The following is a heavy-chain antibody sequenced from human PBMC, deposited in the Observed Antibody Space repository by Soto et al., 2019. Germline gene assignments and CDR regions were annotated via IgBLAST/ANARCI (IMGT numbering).Heavy chain of an antibody. CDR3: ARAHMEGSYYYYGMDV. J-gene: IGHJ6*02. D-gene: IGHD3-10*01. CDR1: GGTFSSYA. CDR2: IIPIFGTA. Sequence: SVKVSCKASGGTFSSYAISWVRQAPGQGLEWMGGIIPIFGTANYAQKFQGRVTITADESTSTAYMELSSLRSEDTAVYYCARAHMEGSYYYYGMDVWGQGTTVTVSS. V-gene: IGHV1-69*13.